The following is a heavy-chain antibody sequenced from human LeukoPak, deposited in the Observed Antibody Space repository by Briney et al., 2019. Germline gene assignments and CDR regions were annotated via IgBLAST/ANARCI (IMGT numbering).Heavy chain of an antibody. CDR3: AKDAFASGWYYFDS. CDR2: ISWNSDSI. J-gene: IGHJ4*02. V-gene: IGHV3-9*01. D-gene: IGHD6-19*01. Sequence: GGSLRLSCAASGFTFDDYAMHWVRQAPGKGLEWVSGISWNSDSIGYADSVKGRFTISRDNSGKTLFLHMNSLRADDAAVYYCAKDAFASGWYYFDSWGQGTLVTVSS. CDR1: GFTFDDYA.